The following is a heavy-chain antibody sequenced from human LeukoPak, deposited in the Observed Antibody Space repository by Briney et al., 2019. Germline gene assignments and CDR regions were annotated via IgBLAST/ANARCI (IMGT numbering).Heavy chain of an antibody. V-gene: IGHV1-69*06. Sequence: ASVKVSCKASGGTFSSYAISWVRQAPGQGLEWMGRIILIFGTANYAQKFQGRVTITADKSTSTAYMELSSLRSEDTAVYYCARDYYDSSGYYPTYYFDYWGQGTLVTVSS. D-gene: IGHD3-22*01. CDR3: ARDYYDSSGYYPTYYFDY. CDR2: IILIFGTA. CDR1: GGTFSSYA. J-gene: IGHJ4*02.